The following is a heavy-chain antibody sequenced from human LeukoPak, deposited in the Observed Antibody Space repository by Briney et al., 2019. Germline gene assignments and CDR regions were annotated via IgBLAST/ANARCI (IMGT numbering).Heavy chain of an antibody. D-gene: IGHD3-10*01. CDR2: INHSGST. Sequence: SETLSLTCAVYGGSFSGYYWSWIRQPPGKGLEWIGEINHSGSTNYNPSLKSRVTISVDTSKNQFSLKLSSVTAADTAVYYCARAGFGLAPLRGTPFDYWGQGTLVTVSS. CDR3: ARAGFGLAPLRGTPFDY. V-gene: IGHV4-34*01. CDR1: GGSFSGYY. J-gene: IGHJ4*02.